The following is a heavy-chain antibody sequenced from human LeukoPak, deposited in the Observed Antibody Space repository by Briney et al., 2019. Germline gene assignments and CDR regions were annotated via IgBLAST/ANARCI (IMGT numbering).Heavy chain of an antibody. Sequence: SVKVSCKXSGGTFSSYAISWVRQAPGQGLEWMGGIIPIFGTANYAQKFQGRVTITTDESPSTAYMELSSLRSEDTAVYYCASYLYAVDTAMVDYYYFDYWGQGALVTVSS. CDR3: ASYLYAVDTAMVDYYYFDY. CDR1: GGTFSSYA. CDR2: IIPIFGTA. V-gene: IGHV1-69*05. D-gene: IGHD5-18*01. J-gene: IGHJ4*02.